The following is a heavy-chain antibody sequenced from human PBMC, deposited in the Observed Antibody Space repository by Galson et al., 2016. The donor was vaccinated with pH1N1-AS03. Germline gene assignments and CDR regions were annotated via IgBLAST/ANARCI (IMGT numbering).Heavy chain of an antibody. J-gene: IGHJ4*02. V-gene: IGHV4-34*12. CDR1: TGSFRGAY. CDR2: IILGRCNDCIHGENT. Sequence: TLSLTCTVSTGSFRGAYWAWIRQPPGKGLEWIGEIILGRCNDCIHGENTKYAPSLQSRVTISIDTSKNQLPLKLTSVTAADPAVYYCARRPTGLDYWGQGSLVTVSS. CDR3: ARRPTGLDY.